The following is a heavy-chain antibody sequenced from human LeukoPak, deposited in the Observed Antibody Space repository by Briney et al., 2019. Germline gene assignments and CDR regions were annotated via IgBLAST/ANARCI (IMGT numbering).Heavy chain of an antibody. CDR3: VRDNDSIFDY. D-gene: IGHD1-1*01. V-gene: IGHV3-74*03. CDR2: IHSDGSTT. CDR1: GFTFSSYW. Sequence: GGSLRLSCAASGFTFSSYWMHWVRQAPGKGLMWVSRIHSDGSTTTYADSVKGRFTISRDNAKNTLYLQMNSLRAEDTAVYYCVRDNDSIFDYWGQGTLVTVSS. J-gene: IGHJ4*02.